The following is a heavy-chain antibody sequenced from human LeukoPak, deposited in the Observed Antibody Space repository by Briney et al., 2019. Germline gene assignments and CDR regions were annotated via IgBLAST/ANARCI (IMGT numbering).Heavy chain of an antibody. CDR1: GYIFTSYG. J-gene: IGHJ1*01. CDR3: AREHIAAARDQYFQH. CDR2: ISAYNGNT. V-gene: IGHV1-18*01. Sequence: APVKVSCKASGYIFTSYGISWVRQAPGQGLEWMGWISAYNGNTNYAQKLQGRVTMTTDTSTSTAYMELRSLRSDDTAVYYCAREHIAAARDQYFQHWGQGTLVTVSS. D-gene: IGHD6-13*01.